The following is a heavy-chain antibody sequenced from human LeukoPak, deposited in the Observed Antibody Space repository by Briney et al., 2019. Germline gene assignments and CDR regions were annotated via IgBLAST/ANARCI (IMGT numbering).Heavy chain of an antibody. Sequence: ASVKVSCTPSGYTFTGYNIHWVRQAPGQGLERMGWINPNSGGTNYAQNFQGRVTMTRDTSINTAYMVLRRLRSDDTAVYYCARSPALDTAVVNRPWGQGTLITVSS. CDR3: ARSPALDTAVVNRP. V-gene: IGHV1-2*02. J-gene: IGHJ5*02. CDR1: GYTFTGYN. CDR2: INPNSGGT. D-gene: IGHD5-18*01.